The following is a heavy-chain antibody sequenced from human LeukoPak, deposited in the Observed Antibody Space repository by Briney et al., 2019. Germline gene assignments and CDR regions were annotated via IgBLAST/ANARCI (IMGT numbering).Heavy chain of an antibody. CDR1: GGSFSGYY. CDR3: ARDPPKYGSGSYYYSWFDP. CDR2: INHSGST. V-gene: IGHV4-34*01. J-gene: IGHJ5*02. D-gene: IGHD3-10*01. Sequence: SETLSLTCAVYGGSFSGYYWSWIRQPPGKGLEWIGEINHSGSTNYNPSLKSRVTISVDTSKNQFSLKLSSVTAADTAVYYCARDPPKYGSGSYYYSWFDPWGQGTLVTVSS.